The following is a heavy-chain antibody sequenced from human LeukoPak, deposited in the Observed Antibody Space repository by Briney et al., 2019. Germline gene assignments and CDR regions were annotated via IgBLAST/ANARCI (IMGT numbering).Heavy chain of an antibody. J-gene: IGHJ4*02. D-gene: IGHD6-19*01. CDR2: IYTSGST. CDR1: GGSTSSYY. V-gene: IGHV4-4*07. CDR3: AAADYSSGWYSLDY. Sequence: SETLSLTCTVSGGSTSSYYWSWIRQPAGKGLEWIGRIYTSGSTNYNPSLKSRVTMSVDTSKNQFSLKLSSVTAADTAVYYCAAADYSSGWYSLDYWGQGTLVTVSS.